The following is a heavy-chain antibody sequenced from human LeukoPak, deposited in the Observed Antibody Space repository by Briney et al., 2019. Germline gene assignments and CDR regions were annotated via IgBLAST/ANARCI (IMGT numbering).Heavy chain of an antibody. CDR2: IIPILGIA. V-gene: IGHV1-69*04. CDR1: GGTFSSYA. D-gene: IGHD1-7*01. J-gene: IGHJ4*02. Sequence: SVKVSCKASGGTFSSYAISWVRQAPGQGLEWMGRIIPILGIANYAQKFQGRVAITADKSTSTAYMELSSLRSEDTAVYYCARDPVALRNFDYWGQGTLVTVSS. CDR3: ARDPVALRNFDY.